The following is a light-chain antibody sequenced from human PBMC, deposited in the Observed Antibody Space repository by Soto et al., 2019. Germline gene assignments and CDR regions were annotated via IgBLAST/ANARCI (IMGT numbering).Light chain of an antibody. CDR1: QSISSW. Sequence: DIHMTQSPSTLSASVGYIFTITCRASQSISSWLAWYQQKPGKAPKLLIYDASSLESGVPSRLRGSGYGTDFTLTITSMQNEDFATYYCQQAHSFPITLGPGTRLEIK. J-gene: IGKJ5*01. V-gene: IGKV1-5*01. CDR3: QQAHSFPIT. CDR2: DAS.